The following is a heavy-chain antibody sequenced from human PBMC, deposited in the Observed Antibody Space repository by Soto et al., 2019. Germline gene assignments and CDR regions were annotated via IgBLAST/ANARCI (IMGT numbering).Heavy chain of an antibody. D-gene: IGHD4-17*01. J-gene: IGHJ4*02. CDR3: AKDPGTTVTTSFDY. CDR1: GFTFSSYA. Sequence: LSLPCAASGFTFSSYAMSWVRQAPGKGLEWVSAISGSGGSTYYADSVKGRFTISRDNSKNTLYLQMNSLRAEDTAVYYCAKDPGTTVTTSFDYWGQGTLVTVSS. V-gene: IGHV3-23*01. CDR2: ISGSGGST.